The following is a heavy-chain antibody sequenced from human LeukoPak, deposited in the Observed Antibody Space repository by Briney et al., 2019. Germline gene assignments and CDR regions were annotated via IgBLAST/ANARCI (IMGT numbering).Heavy chain of an antibody. V-gene: IGHV4-39*07. J-gene: IGHJ4*02. CDR2: IYYSGST. D-gene: IGHD3-16*01. CDR3: ARDPLWGDFDY. CDR1: GGSISSSSYY. Sequence: PSETLSLTCTVSGGSISSSSYYWGWIRQPPGKGLEWIGSIYYSGSTYYNPSLKSRVTISVDTSKNQFSLKLSSVTAADTAVYYCARDPLWGDFDYWGQGTLVTVSS.